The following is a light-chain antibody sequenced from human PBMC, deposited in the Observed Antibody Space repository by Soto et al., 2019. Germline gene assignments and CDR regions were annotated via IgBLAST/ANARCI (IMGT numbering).Light chain of an antibody. CDR2: KAS. CDR1: QSIGSW. J-gene: IGKJ1*01. CDR3: QQYSSSSRT. V-gene: IGKV1-5*03. Sequence: DVHISRWPATLSASIGDRVTITCRASQSIGSWLAWYQQKPGKTPNLLIYKASRLETEVPSRFSGSGSGTEFTLTISSLQPDDFATYYCQQYSSSSRTFGQGTKVDIK.